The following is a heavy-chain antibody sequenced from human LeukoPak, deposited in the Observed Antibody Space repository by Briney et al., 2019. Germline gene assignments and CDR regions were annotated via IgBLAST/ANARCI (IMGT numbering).Heavy chain of an antibody. Sequence: GGSLRLSCAASGFTFSSYSMNWVRQAXGXGLEWVAVISYDGSNKYYADSVKGRFTISRDNSKNTLYLQMNSLRAEDTAVYYCARVGGSYFHFDYWGQGTLVTVSS. D-gene: IGHD1-26*01. CDR2: ISYDGSNK. CDR3: ARVGGSYFHFDY. J-gene: IGHJ4*02. V-gene: IGHV3-30*03. CDR1: GFTFSSYS.